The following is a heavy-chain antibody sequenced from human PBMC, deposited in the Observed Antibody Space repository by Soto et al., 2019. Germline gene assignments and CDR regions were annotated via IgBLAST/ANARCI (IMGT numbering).Heavy chain of an antibody. V-gene: IGHV5-51*01. CDR2: IYPGDSDT. CDR1: GYSFTSYW. Sequence: GESMKISCKGSGYSFTSYWIGLVSQMPGKGLEWMGIIYPGDSDTRYSPSFQGQVTISADKSISTAYLQWSSLKASDTATPYCARQGTKPRGCNWFDPWGQGTLVTVSS. D-gene: IGHD2-2*01. CDR3: ARQGTKPRGCNWFDP. J-gene: IGHJ5*02.